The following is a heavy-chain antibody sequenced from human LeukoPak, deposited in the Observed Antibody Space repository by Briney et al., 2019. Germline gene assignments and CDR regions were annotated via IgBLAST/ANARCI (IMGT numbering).Heavy chain of an antibody. V-gene: IGHV3-21*01. CDR3: ARDPPYYDSSGYYYDY. D-gene: IGHD3-22*01. CDR2: ISGSSIYI. J-gene: IGHJ4*02. CDR1: GFTFSTYS. Sequence: PGGSLRLSCAASGFTFSTYSMNWVRQAPGKGLEWGSSISGSSIYIYYADSVKGRLTISRDNAKNSLYLQMNSLRAEDTAVYYCARDPPYYDSSGYYYDYWGQGTLVTVSS.